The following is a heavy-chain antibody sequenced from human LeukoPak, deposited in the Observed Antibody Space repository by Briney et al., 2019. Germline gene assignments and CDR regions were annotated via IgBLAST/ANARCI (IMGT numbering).Heavy chain of an antibody. CDR3: ARANYGDSGWFDP. Sequence: ASVKVSCKASGYTFTSYDINWVRQAHGQGLEWMGWMNPNSGNTGYAQKFQGRVTITRNTSISTAYMELSSLRSEDTGVYYCARANYGDSGWFDPWGQGTLVTVSS. CDR2: MNPNSGNT. J-gene: IGHJ5*02. CDR1: GYTFTSYD. V-gene: IGHV1-8*03. D-gene: IGHD4-17*01.